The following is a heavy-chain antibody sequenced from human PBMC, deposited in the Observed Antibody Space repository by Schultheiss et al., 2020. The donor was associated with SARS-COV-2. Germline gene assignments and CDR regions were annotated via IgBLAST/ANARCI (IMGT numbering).Heavy chain of an antibody. V-gene: IGHV4-59*10. D-gene: IGHD6-19*01. CDR1: GGSFSGYY. CDR3: ARGVSSGWRGSIIYYYYGMDV. Sequence: SETLSLTCAVYGGSFSGYYWSWIRQPAGKGLEWIGRIYTSGSTNYNPSLKSRVTISVDMSKNHFSLKLSSVTAADTAVYYCARGVSSGWRGSIIYYYYGMDVWGQGTTVTVSS. J-gene: IGHJ6*02. CDR2: IYTSGST.